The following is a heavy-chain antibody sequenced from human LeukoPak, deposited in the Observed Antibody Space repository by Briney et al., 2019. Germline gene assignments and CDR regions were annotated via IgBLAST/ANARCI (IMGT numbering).Heavy chain of an antibody. CDR2: IHPNSGAT. J-gene: IGHJ4*02. CDR1: GYTFTDYY. D-gene: IGHD5-12*01. Sequence: GVSVKVSCKTSGYTFTDYYLHWVRQAPGQGLEWVGWIHPNSGATHYAQKFQGRLTMTRDTSISTVYMELTRLRPDDTAVYYCARDMGRYSGYDYDYWGQGTLVTVSS. V-gene: IGHV1-2*02. CDR3: ARDMGRYSGYDYDY.